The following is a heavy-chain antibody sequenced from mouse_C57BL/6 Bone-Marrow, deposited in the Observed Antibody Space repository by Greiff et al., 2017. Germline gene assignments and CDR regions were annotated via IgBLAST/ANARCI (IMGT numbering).Heavy chain of an antibody. D-gene: IGHD1-1*01. Sequence: QVQLLQPGAELVRPGTSVKLSCKASGYTFTSYWMHWVQQRPGQGLEWIGVIGPSDSSTNYNQKFKGKATLTVDTASSTAYMQLTSLTSEDTAVYYCARHYYGTFAYWGQGTLVTVSA. V-gene: IGHV1-59*01. J-gene: IGHJ3*01. CDR3: ARHYYGTFAY. CDR2: IGPSDSST. CDR1: GYTFTSYW.